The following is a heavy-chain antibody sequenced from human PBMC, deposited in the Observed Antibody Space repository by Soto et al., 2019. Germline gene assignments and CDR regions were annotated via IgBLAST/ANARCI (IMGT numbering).Heavy chain of an antibody. J-gene: IGHJ6*03. CDR2: ISSSSSYI. CDR1: GFTFSSYS. V-gene: IGHV3-21*01. CDR3: ARSPQVWFGESSTSYYMDV. D-gene: IGHD3-10*01. Sequence: GGSLRLSCAASGFTFSSYSMNWVRQAPGKGLEWVSSISSSSSYIYYADSVKGRFTISRDNAKNSLYLQMNSLRAEDTAVYYCARSPQVWFGESSTSYYMDVWGKGTTVTVSS.